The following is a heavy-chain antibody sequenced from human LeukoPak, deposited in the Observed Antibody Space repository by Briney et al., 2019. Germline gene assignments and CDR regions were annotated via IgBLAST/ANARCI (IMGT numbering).Heavy chain of an antibody. D-gene: IGHD3-22*01. CDR1: GXSISSYY. CDR2: VYYSGTT. J-gene: IGHJ4*02. V-gene: IGHV4-59*08. CDR3: ARQVGYYYVSLDH. Sequence: SETLSLTCTVSGXSISSYYWSWIRQAPGKGQEWIGYVYYSGTTNYNPSLKSRVTISVDTSKSQFSLKLSSVTAADTAVYFCARQVGYYYVSLDHWGQAILVTVSS.